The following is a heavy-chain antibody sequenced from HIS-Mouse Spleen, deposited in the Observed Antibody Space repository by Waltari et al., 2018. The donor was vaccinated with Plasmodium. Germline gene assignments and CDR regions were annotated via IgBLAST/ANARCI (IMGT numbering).Heavy chain of an antibody. CDR2: IYSGGST. J-gene: IGHJ3*02. CDR1: GFTVSSNY. V-gene: IGHV3-66*01. D-gene: IGHD3-10*01. CDR3: ARGSAGDAFDI. Sequence: EVQLVESGGGLVQPGGSLRLSCAASGFTVSSNYMSWVRQAPGTGLGWGSVIYSGGSTYYADSVKGRFTISRDNSKNTLYLQMNSLRAEDTAVYYCARGSAGDAFDIWGQGTMVTVSS.